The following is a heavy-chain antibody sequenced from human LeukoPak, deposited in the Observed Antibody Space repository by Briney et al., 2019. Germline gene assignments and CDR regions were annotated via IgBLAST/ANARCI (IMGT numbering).Heavy chain of an antibody. J-gene: IGHJ5*02. CDR3: AKHTAMVS. CDR1: GFTFSSYA. Sequence: PGRSLRLSCAASGFTFSSYAMHWVRQAPGKGLEWVAVISYDGSNKYYADSVKSRFTISRDNSKNTLYLQMNSLRAEDTAVYYCAKHTAMVSWGQGTLVTVSS. V-gene: IGHV3-30*18. D-gene: IGHD5-18*01. CDR2: ISYDGSNK.